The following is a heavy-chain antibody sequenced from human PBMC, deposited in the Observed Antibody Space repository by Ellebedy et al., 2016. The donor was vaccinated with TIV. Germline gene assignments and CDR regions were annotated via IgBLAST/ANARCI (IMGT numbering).Heavy chain of an antibody. Sequence: SETLSLXCEIDLPSFSGYYWAWIRQPPGKGLEWIGDINHRGTSKYISSLRSRVTISLDTSKRQFSLNLTSVTAADTAFYYCARGSMVRGLAGWGQGTLVTVSS. J-gene: IGHJ4*02. D-gene: IGHD3-10*01. CDR3: ARGSMVRGLAG. V-gene: IGHV4-34*01. CDR2: INHRGTS. CDR1: LPSFSGYY.